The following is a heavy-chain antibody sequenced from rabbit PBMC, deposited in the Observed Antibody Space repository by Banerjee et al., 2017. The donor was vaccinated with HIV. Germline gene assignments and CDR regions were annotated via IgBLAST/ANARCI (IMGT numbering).Heavy chain of an antibody. V-gene: IGHV1S40*01. CDR1: GFTLSSYW. CDR3: ARGGYDENYFNL. D-gene: IGHD2-1*01. CDR2: IYAGSSGST. J-gene: IGHJ4*01. Sequence: QSLEESGGDLVKPGASLTLTCTASGFTLSSYWMCWVRQAPGKGLEWIACIYAGSSGSTYYASWAKGRFTISKTSSTTVTLQMTSLTAADTATYFCARGGYDENYFNLWGPGTLVTVS.